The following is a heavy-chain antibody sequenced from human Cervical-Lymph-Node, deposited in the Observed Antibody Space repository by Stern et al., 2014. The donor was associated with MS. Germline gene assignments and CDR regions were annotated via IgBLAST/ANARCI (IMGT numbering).Heavy chain of an antibody. CDR3: ARYYYDSSGYYLYYFDY. V-gene: IGHV4-31*03. D-gene: IGHD3-22*01. Sequence: QLQLQDSGPGLVKPSQTLSLTCTVSGGSISRGGYYWSWIRQHPGKGLEWNWYIYYSGSTYYNPSLKSRVTISVDTSKNQFSLKLSSVTAADTAVYYCARYYYDSSGYYLYYFDYWGQGTLVTVSS. CDR1: GGSISRGGYY. J-gene: IGHJ4*02. CDR2: IYYSGST.